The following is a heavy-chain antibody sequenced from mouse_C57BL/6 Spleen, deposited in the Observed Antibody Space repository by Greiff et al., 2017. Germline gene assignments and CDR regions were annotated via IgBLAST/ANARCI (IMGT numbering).Heavy chain of an antibody. CDR3: ASRSSWDYAMDY. CDR2: INPNYGTT. CDR1: GYSFTDYN. Sequence: VQLKQSGPELVKPGASVKISCKASGYSFTDYNMNWVKQSNGKSLEWIGVINPNYGTTSYNQKFKGKATLTVDQSSSTAYMQLNSLTSEDSAVYYGASRSSWDYAMDYWGQGTTLTVSS. D-gene: IGHD1-1*01. V-gene: IGHV1-39*01. J-gene: IGHJ2*01.